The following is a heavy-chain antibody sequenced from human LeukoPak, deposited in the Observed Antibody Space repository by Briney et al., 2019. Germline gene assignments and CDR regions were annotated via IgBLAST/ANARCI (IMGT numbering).Heavy chain of an antibody. CDR2: IYSGGST. CDR3: AKDPTDFDSSGQTYFDY. Sequence: GGSLRLSCTVSGFTVSSDSMSWVRQAPGKGLEWVSFIYSGGSTHYSDSVKGRFTISRDNSKNTLFLQMNSLRAEDSALYYCAKDPTDFDSSGQTYFDYWGQGTLVTVSS. CDR1: GFTVSSDS. D-gene: IGHD3-22*01. V-gene: IGHV3-53*01. J-gene: IGHJ4*02.